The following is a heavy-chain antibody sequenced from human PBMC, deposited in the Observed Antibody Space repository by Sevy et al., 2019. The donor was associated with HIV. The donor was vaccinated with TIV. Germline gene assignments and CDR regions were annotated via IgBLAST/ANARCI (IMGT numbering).Heavy chain of an antibody. CDR1: GFTFSTYW. J-gene: IGHJ4*02. V-gene: IGHV3-74*01. CDR2: INSDGSGT. Sequence: GGSLRLSCAASGFTFSTYWMHWVRQVPGKGLVWVSRINSDGSGTIYAGSVKGRFTISRDNAKNTLYLQMNSLRVEDTAVYYCARVNIPAAEWGQGALVTVSS. CDR3: ARVNIPAAE. D-gene: IGHD6-13*01.